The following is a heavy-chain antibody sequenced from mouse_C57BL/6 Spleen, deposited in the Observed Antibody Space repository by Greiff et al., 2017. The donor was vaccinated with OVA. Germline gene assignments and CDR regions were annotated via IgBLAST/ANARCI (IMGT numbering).Heavy chain of an antibody. Sequence: EVMLVESGGGLVKPGGSLKLSCAASGFTFSDYGMHWVRQAPEKGLEWVAYISSGSSTIYYADTVKGRFTISRDNAKNTLFLQMTSLRSEDTAMYYCARRYYGDFDYWGQGTTLTVSS. CDR2: ISSGSSTI. D-gene: IGHD1-1*01. J-gene: IGHJ2*01. CDR1: GFTFSDYG. V-gene: IGHV5-17*01. CDR3: ARRYYGDFDY.